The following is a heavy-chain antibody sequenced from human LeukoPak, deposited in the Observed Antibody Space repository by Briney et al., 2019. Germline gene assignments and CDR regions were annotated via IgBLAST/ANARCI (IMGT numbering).Heavy chain of an antibody. CDR2: INPSAGST. D-gene: IGHD5-18*01. CDR1: GYTCTGYY. V-gene: IGHV1-46*01. J-gene: IGHJ4*02. Sequence: ASVKVSCKASGYTCTGYYIHWVRQAPGQGLEWMGIINPSAGSTSYAQMFQGRVTMTRDTSTSTVYMELSSLRSEDTAVYYCARDEGYSLHYFDYWGQGTLVTVSS. CDR3: ARDEGYSLHYFDY.